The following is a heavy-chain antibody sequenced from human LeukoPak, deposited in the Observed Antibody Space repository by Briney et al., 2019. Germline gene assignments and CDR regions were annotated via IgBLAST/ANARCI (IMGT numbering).Heavy chain of an antibody. CDR1: GYTFTNYG. CDR2: ISDYNRNT. J-gene: IGHJ6*02. V-gene: IGHV1-18*01. CDR3: ARDFQTYYYYGMDV. Sequence: ASVKVSCKASGYTFTNYGINWARLAPGQGLEWMGWISDYNRNTYYAQKLQGRVTMTTDTFTSTAYMELRSLRSDDTAVYYCARDFQTYYYYGMDVWGQGTTVTVSS.